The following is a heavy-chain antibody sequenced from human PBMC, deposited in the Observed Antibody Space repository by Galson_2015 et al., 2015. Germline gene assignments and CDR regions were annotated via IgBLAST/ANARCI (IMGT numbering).Heavy chain of an antibody. V-gene: IGHV1-69*04. Sequence: QSGAEVTKPGESLTISCKASGGTFSSSAISWVRQAPGQGLEWMGRIIPILDIANYAQKFQGRVTITADKSTSTAYMELSRLRSEDTAVYYCARSQYYYYMDVWGKGTTVTVSS. CDR3: ARSQYYYYMDV. CDR1: GGTFSSSA. J-gene: IGHJ6*03. CDR2: IIPILDIA.